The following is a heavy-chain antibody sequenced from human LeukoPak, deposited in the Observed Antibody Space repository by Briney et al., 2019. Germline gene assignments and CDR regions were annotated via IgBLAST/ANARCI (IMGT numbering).Heavy chain of an antibody. CDR3: ARDRHHIAAAPYGMDV. CDR2: ISYDGSNK. D-gene: IGHD6-13*01. Sequence: GGSLRLSCAASGFTFSSYGMHWVRQAPGKGLEWVAVISYDGSNKYYADSVKGRFTISRDNSKNTLYLQMNSLRAEDTAVYYCARDRHHIAAAPYGMDVWGQGTTVTVSS. CDR1: GFTFSSYG. V-gene: IGHV3-30*03. J-gene: IGHJ6*02.